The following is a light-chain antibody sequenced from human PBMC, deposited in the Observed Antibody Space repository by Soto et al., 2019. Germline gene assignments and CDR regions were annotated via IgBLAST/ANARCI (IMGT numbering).Light chain of an antibody. V-gene: IGKV1-5*01. CDR3: QQYYTYWM. Sequence: DIQMTQSPSTLSASVGDRVTITCRASQSISNKLAWYQQKPGKAPKLLIYDASTLEGGVPSRFSGSGSGTEFTLTISSLQPDDFAPYYCQQYYTYWMFGQGTKVEIK. J-gene: IGKJ1*01. CDR2: DAS. CDR1: QSISNK.